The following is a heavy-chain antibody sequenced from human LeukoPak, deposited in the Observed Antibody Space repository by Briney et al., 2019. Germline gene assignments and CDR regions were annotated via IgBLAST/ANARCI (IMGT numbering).Heavy chain of an antibody. D-gene: IGHD3-10*01. CDR1: GGSISSSSYY. CDR3: ARDHPITMGVNWFDP. J-gene: IGHJ5*02. Sequence: PSETLSLTCTVSGGSISSSSYYWGWIRQPPGKGLEWIGSIYYSGSTYYNPSLKSRVTISVDTSKNQFSLKLSSVTAADTAVYYCARDHPITMGVNWFDPWGQGTLVTVSS. V-gene: IGHV4-39*07. CDR2: IYYSGST.